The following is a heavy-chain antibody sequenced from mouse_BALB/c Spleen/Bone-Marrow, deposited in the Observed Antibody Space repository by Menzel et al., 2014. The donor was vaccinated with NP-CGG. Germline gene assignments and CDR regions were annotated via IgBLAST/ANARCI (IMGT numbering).Heavy chain of an antibody. V-gene: IGHV1-7*01. Sequence: VQLQQSGAELAKPGASVKMSCKASGYTFTSYWMHWVKQRPGQGLEWIGYTNPSTGYTEYNQKFKDKATLTADKSSSTAYMQLSSLTSEDSAVYYCATGTYYFDYWGQGTTLTVSS. CDR2: TNPSTGYT. CDR1: GYTFTSYW. J-gene: IGHJ2*01. D-gene: IGHD4-1*01. CDR3: ATGTYYFDY.